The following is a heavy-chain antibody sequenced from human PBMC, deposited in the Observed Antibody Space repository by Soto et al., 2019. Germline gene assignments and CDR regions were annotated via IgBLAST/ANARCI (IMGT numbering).Heavy chain of an antibody. V-gene: IGHV1-69*01. CDR2: IIPIFGTA. CDR3: ARVFIAAPLPLPGGFFDY. Sequence: QVQLVQSGAEVKKPGSSVKVSCKASGGTFSSYAISWVRQAPGQGLEWMGGIIPIFGTANYAQKFQGRVTITADESTSTAYMELSSLRSEDTAVYYCARVFIAAPLPLPGGFFDYWGQGTLVTVSS. CDR1: GGTFSSYA. D-gene: IGHD6-6*01. J-gene: IGHJ4*02.